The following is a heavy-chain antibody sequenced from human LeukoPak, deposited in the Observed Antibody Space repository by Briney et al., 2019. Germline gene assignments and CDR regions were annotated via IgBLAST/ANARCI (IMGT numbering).Heavy chain of an antibody. CDR1: GFTFSSYS. CDR2: ITSSSSYI. D-gene: IGHD2-15*01. Sequence: GALRLSCAGSGFTFSSYSMKWVRQAPGKGLEWVSSITSSSSYIYYVDSVKGLLTISRDNAKKSVYLQMNSLRAEDTAVYYCARAYCSGGSCYSVRWYYYYYMDVWGQGTTVTVSS. V-gene: IGHV3-21*01. CDR3: ARAYCSGGSCYSVRWYYYYYMDV. J-gene: IGHJ6*03.